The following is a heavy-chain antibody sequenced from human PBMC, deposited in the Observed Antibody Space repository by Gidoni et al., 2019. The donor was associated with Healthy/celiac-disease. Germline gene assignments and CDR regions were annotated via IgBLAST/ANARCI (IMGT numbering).Heavy chain of an antibody. CDR1: GFTFSSYG. V-gene: IGHV3-33*01. CDR2: IWYDGSNK. J-gene: IGHJ4*02. D-gene: IGHD1-1*01. Sequence: RLSCAASGFTFSSYGMHWVRQAPGKGLEWVAVIWYDGSNKYYADSVKGRFTISRDNSKNTLYLQMNSLRAEDTAVYYCARVKFGSQLYHFDYWGQGTLVTVSS. CDR3: ARVKFGSQLYHFDY.